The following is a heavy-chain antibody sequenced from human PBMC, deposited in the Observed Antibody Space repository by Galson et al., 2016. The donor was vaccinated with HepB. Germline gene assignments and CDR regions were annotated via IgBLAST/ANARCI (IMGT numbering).Heavy chain of an antibody. CDR1: GYSFSSHW. V-gene: IGHV5-51*01. CDR2: IYPGDSDT. CDR3: ARGRFSYYFEY. Sequence: QSGAEVKKPGESLKTSCKDSGYSFSSHWIGWVRQTPRKGLEWMGIIYPGDSDTRYSPSFQGQVTISADKSISSAYLHWNSLKASDTAMYYCARGRFSYYFEYWGQGTLVTVSS. J-gene: IGHJ4*02.